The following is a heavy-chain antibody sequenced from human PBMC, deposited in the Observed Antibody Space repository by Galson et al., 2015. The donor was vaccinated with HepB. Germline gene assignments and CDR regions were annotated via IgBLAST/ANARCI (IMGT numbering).Heavy chain of an antibody. Sequence: SVKVSCKASGYTFTSYDINWVRQATGQGLEWMGWMNPNSGNTGYAQKFQGRVTMTRNTSISTAYMELSSLRSEDTAVYYCARGHPSRWGAFDIWGQGTMVTVSS. D-gene: IGHD3-16*01. CDR1: GYTFTSYD. CDR3: ARGHPSRWGAFDI. CDR2: MNPNSGNT. V-gene: IGHV1-8*01. J-gene: IGHJ3*02.